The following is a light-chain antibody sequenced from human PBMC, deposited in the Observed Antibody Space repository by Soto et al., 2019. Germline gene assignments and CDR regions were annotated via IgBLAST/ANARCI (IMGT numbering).Light chain of an antibody. CDR2: DVG. V-gene: IGLV2-14*03. Sequence: QSALTQPASVSGSPGQSIIISCTGTNSDVGAYSYVSWYQQYPGKAPKLLIYDVGARPSGISDRFSGSKSGNTASLTISGLQAEDEADYYCSSYTAFTTYVFGSGTKVTVL. J-gene: IGLJ1*01. CDR1: NSDVGAYSY. CDR3: SSYTAFTTYV.